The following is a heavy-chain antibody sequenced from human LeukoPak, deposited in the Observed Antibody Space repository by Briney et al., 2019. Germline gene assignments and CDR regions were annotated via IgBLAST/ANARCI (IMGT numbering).Heavy chain of an antibody. Sequence: SETLSLTCTVSGGSISSGDYYWSWIRQPPGKGLEWIGYIHYSGSAYYNPSLKSRLTISGDTSKNQSSLKLSSVTAADTAVYYCARASWGWGFDYWGQGTLVTVSS. CDR2: IHYSGSA. CDR1: GGSISSGDYY. V-gene: IGHV4-30-4*01. CDR3: ARASWGWGFDY. D-gene: IGHD7-27*01. J-gene: IGHJ4*02.